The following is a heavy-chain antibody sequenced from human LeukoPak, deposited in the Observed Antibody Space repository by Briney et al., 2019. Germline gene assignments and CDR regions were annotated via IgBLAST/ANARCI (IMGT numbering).Heavy chain of an antibody. J-gene: IGHJ4*02. V-gene: IGHV4-34*01. CDR3: ARVGEVWFGELSPSYFDY. Sequence: SEALSLTCAVYGGSFSGYYWSWIRQPPGKGLEWIGEINHSGSTNYNPSLKSRVTISVDTSKNQFSLKLSSVTAADTAVYYCARVGEVWFGELSPSYFDYWGQGTLVTVSS. D-gene: IGHD3-10*01. CDR2: INHSGST. CDR1: GGSFSGYY.